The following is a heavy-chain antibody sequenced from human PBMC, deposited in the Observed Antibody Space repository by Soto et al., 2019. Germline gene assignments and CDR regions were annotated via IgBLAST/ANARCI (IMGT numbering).Heavy chain of an antibody. CDR2: INHTGSP. J-gene: IGHJ1*01. V-gene: IGHV4-34*01. CDR3: ASQVGIPNNRVGVV. CDR1: GGPFNNYY. Sequence: QLQLQQWGAGLLKPSETLSLTCAVYGGPFNNYYWSWIRQSPTKGPEWIGEINHTGSPNYNPSLKSRVTISIDTSKKQISLKLSSVTAADTAVYYCASQVGIPNNRVGVVWGQGTLVTVSS. D-gene: IGHD2-21*01.